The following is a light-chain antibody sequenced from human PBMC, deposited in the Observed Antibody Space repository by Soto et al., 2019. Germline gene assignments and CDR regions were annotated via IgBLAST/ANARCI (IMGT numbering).Light chain of an antibody. V-gene: IGKV3-20*01. J-gene: IGKJ1*01. CDR2: GAS. Sequence: EIVLTQSPGTLSLSPGERVTLSCRASQSVTRSFLAWYQQKPGQAPRLLIYGASSRATGIPDRFSGSGSGTDFTLTISSLQSEDFAVYYCQQYNNWPPWTFGQGTKVEIK. CDR1: QSVTRSF. CDR3: QQYNNWPPWT.